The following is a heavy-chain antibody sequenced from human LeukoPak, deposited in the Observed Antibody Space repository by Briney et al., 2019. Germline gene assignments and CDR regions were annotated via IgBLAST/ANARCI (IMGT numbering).Heavy chain of an antibody. D-gene: IGHD1/OR15-1a*01. V-gene: IGHV3-21*01. CDR3: ARSNCNSCYLGVWYYFDY. CDR1: GLTFSSYS. J-gene: IGHJ4*02. CDR2: ITSGSSYI. Sequence: PGGSLRLSCAATGLTFSSYSMNWVRQAPGKWLEWVSSITSGSSYIYYADSVKGRFTISRDNAKNSLYLQMNSLRAEDTAVYYCARSNCNSCYLGVWYYFDYWGQGTLVTVSS.